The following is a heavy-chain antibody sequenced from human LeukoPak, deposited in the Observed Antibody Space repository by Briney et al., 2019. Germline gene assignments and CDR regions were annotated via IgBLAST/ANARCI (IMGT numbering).Heavy chain of an antibody. Sequence: PGRSLRLSCAASGFTFSSYGMHWVRQAPGKGLEWVAVISYDGSNKYYADSVKGRFTISRDNSKNTLYLQMNSLRAEDTAVYYCAKDFYDGSGSYVSWFDPWGQGTLVTVSS. CDR2: ISYDGSNK. CDR1: GFTFSSYG. V-gene: IGHV3-30*18. J-gene: IGHJ5*02. D-gene: IGHD3-10*01. CDR3: AKDFYDGSGSYVSWFDP.